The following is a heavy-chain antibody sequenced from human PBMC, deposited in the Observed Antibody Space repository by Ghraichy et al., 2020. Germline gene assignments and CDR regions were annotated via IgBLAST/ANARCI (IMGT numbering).Heavy chain of an antibody. CDR1: GGSISRSSYY. CDR3: ARWGGIAARYGPYYYGMDV. Sequence: SETQSLTCTVSGGSISRSSYYWGWIHQPPGKGLEWIGSIYYSGSTYYNPSLKSRVTISVDTSKNQFSLKLSSVTAADTAVYYCARWGGIAARYGPYYYGMDVWGQGTTVTVSS. J-gene: IGHJ6*02. D-gene: IGHD6-6*01. CDR2: IYYSGST. V-gene: IGHV4-39*01.